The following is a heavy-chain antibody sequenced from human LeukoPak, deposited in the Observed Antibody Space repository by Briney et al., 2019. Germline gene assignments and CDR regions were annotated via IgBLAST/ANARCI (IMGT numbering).Heavy chain of an antibody. CDR2: IYAGGTA. Sequence: SQTLSLTCTVSGGSISNYYWSWIRQPAGKGLEWIGRIYAGGTASYNPSLKSRVTMSADMSKNQLSLKLTSVTAADTAVYYCTREPVPWGQGTLVTVSS. J-gene: IGHJ4*02. CDR1: GGSISNYY. CDR3: TREPVP. D-gene: IGHD6-19*01. V-gene: IGHV4-4*07.